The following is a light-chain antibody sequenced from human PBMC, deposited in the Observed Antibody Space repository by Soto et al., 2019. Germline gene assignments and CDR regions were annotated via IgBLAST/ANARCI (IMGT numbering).Light chain of an antibody. CDR3: QQYDSLPLT. Sequence: DIQMTQSPSSLSASVGDRVTITCRASQHIDIHLNWYQQKPGKAPKLLIYDVYRLQTGVPSRFSGQISGTDFTFTINTLQPEDFATYFCQQYDSLPLTFGGGTKVDI. CDR1: QHIDIH. CDR2: DVY. V-gene: IGKV1-33*01. J-gene: IGKJ4*01.